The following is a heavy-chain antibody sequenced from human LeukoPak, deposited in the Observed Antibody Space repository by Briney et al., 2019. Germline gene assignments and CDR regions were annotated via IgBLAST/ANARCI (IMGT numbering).Heavy chain of an antibody. D-gene: IGHD3-16*02. CDR1: GDSVSSNSAA. CDR2: TYYRSKWYN. J-gene: IGHJ5*02. CDR3: ARVMITFGGVIVSNWFDP. V-gene: IGHV6-1*01. Sequence: SQTLSLTCAISGDSVSSNSAAWNWIRQSPSRGLEWLGRTYYRSKWYNDYAVSVKSRITINPDTSKNQFSLQLNSVTPEDTAVYYCARVMITFGGVIVSNWFDPWGQGTLVTVSS.